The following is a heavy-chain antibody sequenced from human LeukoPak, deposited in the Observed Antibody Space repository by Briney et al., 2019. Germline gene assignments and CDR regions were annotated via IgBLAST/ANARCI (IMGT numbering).Heavy chain of an antibody. CDR3: ARPLGYCSNSRCPQSWFDP. D-gene: IGHD2-2*01. CDR2: INHRGRT. Sequence: PSETLSLTCAVSGGTFSGYYWTWIRQPPGKGLEWIGEINHRGRTNYNPSLKSRVTISVDTSRNQFSLKLSSVTAADTAVYYCARPLGYCSNSRCPQSWFDPWGQGTLVTVSS. V-gene: IGHV4-34*01. J-gene: IGHJ5*02. CDR1: GGTFSGYY.